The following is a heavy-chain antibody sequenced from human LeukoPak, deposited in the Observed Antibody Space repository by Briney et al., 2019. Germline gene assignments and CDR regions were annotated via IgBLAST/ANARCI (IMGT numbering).Heavy chain of an antibody. J-gene: IGHJ5*02. CDR2: ISAYNGNT. CDR3: ARGTSGSYGLPKDNWFDP. CDR1: GYTFTSYG. Sequence: ASVKVSCKASGYTFTSYGISWVRQAPGQGLEWMGWISAYNGNTNYAQKLQGRVTMTTDTSTSTAYMELRSLRSDDTAVYYCARGTSGSYGLPKDNWFDPWGQGTLVTVSS. D-gene: IGHD1-26*01. V-gene: IGHV1-18*01.